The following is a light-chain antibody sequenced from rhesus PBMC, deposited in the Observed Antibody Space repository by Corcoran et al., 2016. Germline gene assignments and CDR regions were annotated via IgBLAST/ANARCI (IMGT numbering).Light chain of an antibody. CDR1: TSDIGDYNG. J-gene: IGLJ1*01. CDR2: DGS. V-gene: IGLV2-38*01. CDR3: SSYASSSTFI. Sequence: QSALTQPPSVYTSLGQSVPISCTGTTSDIGDYNGVSWYQQHPGTAPRLLIYDGSKRPSGVSDRFSGSKSGNTASLTISGLQVEDEADYYCSSYASSSTFIFGAGTRLTVL.